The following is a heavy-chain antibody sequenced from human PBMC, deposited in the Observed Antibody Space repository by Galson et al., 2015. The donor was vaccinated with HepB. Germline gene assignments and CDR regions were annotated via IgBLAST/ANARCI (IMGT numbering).Heavy chain of an antibody. CDR1: GFTFSSYS. CDR2: ISSSSSYI. Sequence: SLRLSCAASGFTFSSYSMNWVRQAPGKGLEWVSSISSSSSYIYYADSVKGRFTISRDNAKNSLYLQMNSLRAEDTAVYYCARVGSGSYYYYYYMDVWGKGTTVTVSS. CDR3: ARVGSGSYYYYYYMDV. V-gene: IGHV3-21*01. D-gene: IGHD1-26*01. J-gene: IGHJ6*03.